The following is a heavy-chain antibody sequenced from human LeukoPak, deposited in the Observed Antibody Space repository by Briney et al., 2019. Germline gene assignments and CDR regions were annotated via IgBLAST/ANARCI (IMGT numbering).Heavy chain of an antibody. CDR1: GYTFTSYG. Sequence: GASVKVSCKASGYTFTSYGISWVRQAPGQGLEWMGRISAYNGNTNYAQKLQGRVTMTTDTSTRTAYMELRSLRSDDTAAYYCARESPYYDILTYVRPFDYWGQGTLVTVSS. CDR3: ARESPYYDILTYVRPFDY. J-gene: IGHJ4*02. D-gene: IGHD3-9*01. V-gene: IGHV1-18*01. CDR2: ISAYNGNT.